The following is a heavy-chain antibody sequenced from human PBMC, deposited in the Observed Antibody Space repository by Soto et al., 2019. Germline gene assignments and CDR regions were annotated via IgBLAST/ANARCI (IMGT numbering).Heavy chain of an antibody. CDR1: VYTFTNYG. J-gene: IGHJ4*02. Sequence: GPSVKVSCKASVYTFTNYGITWVRQAPGQGLEWMGWISTYNANTNYAQKLQGRVTMTTDTSTSTAYMELRSLRSDDTAVYYCASRSGQLPYYFDYWGQGALVTVSS. CDR2: ISTYNANT. D-gene: IGHD6-6*01. CDR3: ASRSGQLPYYFDY. V-gene: IGHV1-18*01.